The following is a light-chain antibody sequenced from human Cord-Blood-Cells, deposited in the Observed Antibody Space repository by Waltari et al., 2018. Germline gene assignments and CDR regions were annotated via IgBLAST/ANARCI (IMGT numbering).Light chain of an antibody. CDR1: SSDVGSYNL. CDR3: CSYAGVV. V-gene: IGLV2-23*02. CDR2: EVS. J-gene: IGLJ2*01. Sequence: QSALTQPASVSGSPGQSITISSTGTSSDVGSYNLVSWYQQHPGKAPKLMIYEVSKRPSGVSNRFSGSKSGNTASLTISGLQAEDEADYYCCSYAGVVFGGGTKLTVL.